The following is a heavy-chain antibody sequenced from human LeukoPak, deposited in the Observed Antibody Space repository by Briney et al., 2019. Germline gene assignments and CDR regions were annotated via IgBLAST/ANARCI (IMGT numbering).Heavy chain of an antibody. CDR1: GFTFSSYA. CDR3: ARGRSYYDSSGYDFAFDY. V-gene: IGHV3-30-3*01. CDR2: ISYDGSNK. D-gene: IGHD3-22*01. Sequence: GGSLRLSCAASGFTFSSYAMHWVRQAPGKGLEWVAVISYDGSNKYYADSVKGRFTISRDNSKNTLYLQMNSLRTEDTAVYYCARGRSYYDSSGYDFAFDYWGQGTLVTVSS. J-gene: IGHJ4*02.